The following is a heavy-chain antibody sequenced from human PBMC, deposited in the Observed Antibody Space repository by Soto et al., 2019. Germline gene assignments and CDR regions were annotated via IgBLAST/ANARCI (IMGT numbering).Heavy chain of an antibody. J-gene: IGHJ4*02. CDR2: ISGSSTYT. V-gene: IGHV3-11*06. CDR1: GFTFSDYY. CDR3: AREQGNYCDY. Sequence: GGSLRLSCAASGFTFSDYYMNWIRQTPGKGLEWVSHISGSSTYTKYADSVKGRFTISRDNAKNSLYLQMNSLRAEDTDVYYCAREQGNYCDYWGQGTLVTVYS.